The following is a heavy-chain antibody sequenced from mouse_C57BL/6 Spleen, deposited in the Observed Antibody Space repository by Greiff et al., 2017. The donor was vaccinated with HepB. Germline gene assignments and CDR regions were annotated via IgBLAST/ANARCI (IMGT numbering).Heavy chain of an antibody. J-gene: IGHJ4*01. Sequence: VQLQQSGPELVKPGASVKISCKASGYAFSSSWMNWVKQRPGKGLEWIGRIYPGDGDTNYNGKFKGKATLTADKSSSTAYMKLSSLTSEDSAVYFCARTDDGYYAMDYWGQGTSVTVSS. CDR2: IYPGDGDT. CDR1: GYAFSSSW. V-gene: IGHV1-82*01. CDR3: ARTDDGYYAMDY. D-gene: IGHD2-3*01.